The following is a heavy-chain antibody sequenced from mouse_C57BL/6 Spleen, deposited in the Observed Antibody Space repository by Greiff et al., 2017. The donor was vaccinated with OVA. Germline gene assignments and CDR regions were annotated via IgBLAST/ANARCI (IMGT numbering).Heavy chain of an antibody. CDR2: IDPADSYT. CDR1: GFTFTSYW. CDR3: ARSVVYYDNYCYFDY. V-gene: IGHV1-69*01. J-gene: IGHJ2*01. Sequence: QVQLQQPGAELVMPGASVKLSCKASGFTFTSYWMYWVKQRPGNGLEWIGEIDPADSYTNYNQKFKGQSTLAVDKSSSTDYMQLSSLTSEDSAVYYCARSVVYYDNYCYFDYWGQGTTLTVSS. D-gene: IGHD2-1*01.